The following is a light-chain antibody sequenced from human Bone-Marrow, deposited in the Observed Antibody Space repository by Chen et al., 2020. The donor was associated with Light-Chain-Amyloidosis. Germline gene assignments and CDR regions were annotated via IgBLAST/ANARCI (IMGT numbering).Light chain of an antibody. V-gene: IGKV1-39*01. CDR2: TSS. J-gene: IGKJ3*01. CDR1: QTINIY. Sequence: DIQMPQSPSSLSASVGDRVTISCRANQTINIYLNLYQQKPGQAPKLLIYTSSRFLSGVPSRFSGSGSGTDFTLTISSLQPGDFATASCQQSYTMPRGFPFGPGTRVDIK. CDR3: QQSYTMPRGFP.